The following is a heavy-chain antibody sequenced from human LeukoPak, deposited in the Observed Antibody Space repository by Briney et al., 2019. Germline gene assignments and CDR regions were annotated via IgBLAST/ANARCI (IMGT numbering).Heavy chain of an antibody. CDR3: ARDNNSNYPDY. CDR1: GFTFSSYW. Sequence: GGCLRLSCAASGFTFSSYWMHWVRQAPGKGLVWVSRISDDGSTTRYADSVKGRFTISRDNAKNTLFLQMSSLRAEDTAVYYCARDNNSNYPDYWGQGTLVTVSA. D-gene: IGHD1-7*01. J-gene: IGHJ4*02. CDR2: ISDDGSTT. V-gene: IGHV3-74*01.